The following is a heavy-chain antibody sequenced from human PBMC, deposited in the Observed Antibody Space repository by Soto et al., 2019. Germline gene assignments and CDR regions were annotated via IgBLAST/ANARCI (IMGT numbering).Heavy chain of an antibody. CDR2: ISSSSSYI. CDR1: GFTFSSYS. J-gene: IGHJ4*02. D-gene: IGHD2-2*01. V-gene: IGHV3-21*01. Sequence: VQLVESGGGLVQPGGSLRLSCAASGFTFSSYSMNWVRQAPGKGLEWVSSISSSSSYIYYADSVKGRFTISRDNAKNSLYLQMNSLRAEDTAVYYCARDVWDIVVVPAAIPADYWGQGTLVTVSS. CDR3: ARDVWDIVVVPAAIPADY.